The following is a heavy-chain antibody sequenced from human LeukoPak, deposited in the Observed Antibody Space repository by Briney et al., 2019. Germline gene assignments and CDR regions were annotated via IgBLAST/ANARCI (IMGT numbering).Heavy chain of an antibody. J-gene: IGHJ4*02. CDR3: ARVFIAPNYDRGFDY. D-gene: IGHD4/OR15-4a*01. CDR2: ITYDGSNK. V-gene: IGHV3-30*03. Sequence: PGGSLRLSCAASGLTISTSGMHWVRQAPGKGLEWVATITYDGSNKWYADSVKGRFTVSRDNSKNTLFLQMNGLRVEDTGVYYCARVFIAPNYDRGFDYWGQGALVTVSS. CDR1: GLTISTSG.